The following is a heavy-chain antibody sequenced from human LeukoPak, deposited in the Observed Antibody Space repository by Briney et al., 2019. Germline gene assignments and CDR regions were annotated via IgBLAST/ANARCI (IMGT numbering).Heavy chain of an antibody. J-gene: IGHJ4*02. CDR3: ARAPYDSSGRFDY. D-gene: IGHD3-22*01. CDR2: IYYSGST. CDR1: GGSISSYY. V-gene: IGHV4-59*12. Sequence: SETLSLTCSVSGGSISSYYWNWIRQSPGKGLEWIGYIYYSGSTNYSPSLKSRVTISVETSKNQFSLELSSVTAADTAVYYCARAPYDSSGRFDYWGREPRATVSS.